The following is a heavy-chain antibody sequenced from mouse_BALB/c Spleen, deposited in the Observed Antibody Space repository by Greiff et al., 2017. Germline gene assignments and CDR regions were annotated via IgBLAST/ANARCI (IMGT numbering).Heavy chain of an antibody. Sequence: EAMLVESGGGLVTPGGSQQLSCAASGFTFSSYGMSWARQTPDKRLEWVASISSGGRYTYYPGSVKGRVTSSSDNAKNTLCLQMSSLKSEDTAMYYCASQLRLRALEYRGQGCSV. CDR1: GFTFSSYG. V-gene: IGHV5-6*03. CDR3: ASQLRLRALEY. J-gene: IGHJ4*01. D-gene: IGHD1-2*01. CDR2: ISSGGRYT.